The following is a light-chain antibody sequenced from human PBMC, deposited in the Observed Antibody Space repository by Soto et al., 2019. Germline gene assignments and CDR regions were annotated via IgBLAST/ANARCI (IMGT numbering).Light chain of an antibody. CDR3: QQFNSYPT. CDR2: DAS. Sequence: AIQLTQSPSSLSASVEDRVTITCRASQGISSALAWYQQKPGKAPKLLIYDASSLESGVPSRFSGSGSGTDFTLTISSLQPEDFATYYCQQFNSYPTFGQGTRLEIK. CDR1: QGISSA. V-gene: IGKV1-13*02. J-gene: IGKJ5*01.